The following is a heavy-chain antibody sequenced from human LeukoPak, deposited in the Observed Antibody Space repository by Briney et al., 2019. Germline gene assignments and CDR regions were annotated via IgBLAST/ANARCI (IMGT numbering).Heavy chain of an antibody. D-gene: IGHD3-22*01. CDR2: ISAYNGNT. CDR3: ARDKSPYYDSSGYSPPAY. V-gene: IGHV1-18*01. Sequence: ASVRVSCMASGYTFTSYGISWVRQAPGQGLEWMGWISAYNGNTNYAQKLQGRVTMTTDTSTSTAYMELRSLRSDDTAVYYCARDKSPYYDSSGYSPPAYWGQGTLVTVSS. J-gene: IGHJ4*02. CDR1: GYTFTSYG.